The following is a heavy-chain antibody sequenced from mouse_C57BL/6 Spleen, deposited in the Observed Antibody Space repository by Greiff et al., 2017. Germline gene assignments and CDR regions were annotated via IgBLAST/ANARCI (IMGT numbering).Heavy chain of an antibody. CDR1: GFTFSSYA. CDR3: ARDGHGGYVDY. CDR2: ISDGGSYT. Sequence: EVQLVESGGGLVKPGGSLKLSCAASGFTFSSYAMSWVRQTPEKRLEWVATISDGGSYTYYPDNVKGRFTISRDNAKNNLYLQMSHLKSEDTAMYYCARDGHGGYVDYWGQGTTLTVSS. V-gene: IGHV5-4*01. D-gene: IGHD6-1*01. J-gene: IGHJ2*01.